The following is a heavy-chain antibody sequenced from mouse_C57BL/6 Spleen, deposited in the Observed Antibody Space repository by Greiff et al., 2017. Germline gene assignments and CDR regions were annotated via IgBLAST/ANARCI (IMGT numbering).Heavy chain of an antibody. V-gene: IGHV1-63*01. CDR1: GYTFTNYW. CDR2: IYPGGGYT. D-gene: IGHD3-2*02. CDR3: ARPAQATGYYFDD. Sequence: VQLQQSGAELVRPGTSVKMSCKASGYTFTNYWIGWAKQRPGHGLEWIGDIYPGGGYTNYNEKFKGKATLTADKSSSTAYMQFSSLTSEDSAIYYCARPAQATGYYFDDWGKGTTLTVSS. J-gene: IGHJ2*01.